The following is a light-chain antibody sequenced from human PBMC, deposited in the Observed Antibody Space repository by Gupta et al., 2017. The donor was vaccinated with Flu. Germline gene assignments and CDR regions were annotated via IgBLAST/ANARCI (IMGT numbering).Light chain of an antibody. CDR3: QSADNSGTYVV. Sequence: SSELPQPPSVSVSPGQTATITCSGDTLSTQYTYWYQQKPGQAPVLVIFKDTERPSGIPERFFASNSGTTVTLTIRGVQAEDEGGDYCQSADNSGTYVVFGGGTKFDRP. CDR2: KDT. CDR1: TLSTQY. J-gene: IGLJ3*02. V-gene: IGLV3-25*03.